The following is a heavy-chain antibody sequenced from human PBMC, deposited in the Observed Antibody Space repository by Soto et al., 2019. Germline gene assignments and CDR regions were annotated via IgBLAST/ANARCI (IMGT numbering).Heavy chain of an antibody. CDR1: GFTVSTYH. Sequence: GGSLRLSCAASGFTVSTYHMSWVRQAPGKGLEWVSGISWNSGNIGYADSVKGRFTISRDNAKNSLYLQMNSLRPDDTALYYCAKGNDYGVKGNIDYWGQGTLVTVSS. CDR2: ISWNSGNI. J-gene: IGHJ4*02. CDR3: AKGNDYGVKGNIDY. D-gene: IGHD4-17*01. V-gene: IGHV3-9*01.